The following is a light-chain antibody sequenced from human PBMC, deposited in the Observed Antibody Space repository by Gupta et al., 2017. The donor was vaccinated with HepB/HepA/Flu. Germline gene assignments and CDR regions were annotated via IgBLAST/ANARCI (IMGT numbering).Light chain of an antibody. CDR1: QSVSSSY. Sequence: EIVLTQSPGTLSLSPGERATLSCRASQSVSSSYLAWYQQKPGQAPRLLIYGASSRATGIPDRFSGSGSGTDFTLTISRLEPEGFAVYYCQQYGSSSWTFGQGPKVEIK. V-gene: IGKV3-20*01. CDR3: QQYGSSSWT. CDR2: GAS. J-gene: IGKJ1*01.